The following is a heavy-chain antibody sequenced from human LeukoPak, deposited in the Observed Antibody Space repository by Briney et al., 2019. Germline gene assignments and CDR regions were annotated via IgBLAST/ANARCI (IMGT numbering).Heavy chain of an antibody. CDR1: GASVDSGNYY. V-gene: IGHV4-61*02. CDR3: TRGGELMNF. Sequence: SETLSLTCTVSGASVDSGNYYWTWIRQPAGKRLEWIGRIYTSGSTNYNPSLKSRVTISIDASKNQFSLRLSSVTAADTAVYYCTRGGELMNFWGQGTLVTVSS. J-gene: IGHJ4*02. CDR2: IYTSGST. D-gene: IGHD3-16*01.